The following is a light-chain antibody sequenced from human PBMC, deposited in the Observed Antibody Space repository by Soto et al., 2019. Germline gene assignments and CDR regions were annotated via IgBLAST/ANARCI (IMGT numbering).Light chain of an antibody. CDR3: STWDDSLKGLV. CDR1: NSNIGSNT. J-gene: IGLJ3*02. V-gene: IGLV1-44*01. Sequence: QSVLTQPPSASGTPGQRVTISCSGSNSNIGSNTVNWYQQLPGTAPRLFIYSSDRRPSGVPARFSGSKSDTSASLAFNGLQSEDEAHYFCSTWDDSLKGLVFGGGTKVTVL. CDR2: SSD.